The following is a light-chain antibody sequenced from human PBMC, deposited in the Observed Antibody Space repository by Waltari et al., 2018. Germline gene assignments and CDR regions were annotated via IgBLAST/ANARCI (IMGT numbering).Light chain of an antibody. J-gene: IGLJ1*01. Sequence: QSALTQPAPGSRTPGQSIPISCTAPTSGVGIYHLSYWYQHHPRKAPKLLICEVIKRPSGVASRFAGSKSGNTASLTISGLQGEDEADYYCCSYAGRGTYVFGSGTKVTVL. V-gene: IGLV2-23*02. CDR2: EVI. CDR3: CSYAGRGTYV. CDR1: TSGVGIYHL.